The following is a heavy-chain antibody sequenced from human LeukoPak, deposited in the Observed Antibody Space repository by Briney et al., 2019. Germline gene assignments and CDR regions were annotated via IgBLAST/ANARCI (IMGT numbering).Heavy chain of an antibody. CDR2: INPNSGGT. CDR3: ARGNEWFGELPED. V-gene: IGHV1-2*02. Sequence: GASVKVSCKASGYTFTGYYMHWVRQAPGQGLEWMGWINPNSGGTNYAQKFQGRVTMTRDTSISTAYMELSRLRSDDTAVYYCARGNEWFGELPEDWGQGTLVTVSS. J-gene: IGHJ4*02. CDR1: GYTFTGYY. D-gene: IGHD3-10*01.